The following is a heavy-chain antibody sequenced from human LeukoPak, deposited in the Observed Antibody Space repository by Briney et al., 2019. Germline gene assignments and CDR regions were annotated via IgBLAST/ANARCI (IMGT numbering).Heavy chain of an antibody. CDR1: GYSISSGDY. CDR3: ARDPDDKDFDY. Sequence: SETLSLTCAVSGYSISSGDYWGWIRQPPGKGREWIASIRHDGHTYYNPSLKSRVTIAVDMSKNQFSLTLTSVTAADTAVYFCARDPDDKDFDYWGQGTLVSVSS. V-gene: IGHV4-38-2*02. D-gene: IGHD3-22*01. CDR2: IRHDGHT. J-gene: IGHJ4*02.